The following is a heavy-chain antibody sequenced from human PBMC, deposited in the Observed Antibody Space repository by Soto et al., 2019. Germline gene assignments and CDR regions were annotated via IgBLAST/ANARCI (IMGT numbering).Heavy chain of an antibody. V-gene: IGHV2-70*01. CDR1: GFSLSTSGMC. CDR3: ARTTYYYDSSGLYYFDY. J-gene: IGHJ4*02. Sequence: VSGPTLVNPTQTLTLTCTFSGFSLSTSGMCVSWIRQPPGKALEWLALIDWDDDKYYSTSLKTRLTISKDTSKNQVVLTMTNMDPVDTATYYCARTTYYYDSSGLYYFDYWGQGTLVTVSS. CDR2: IDWDDDK. D-gene: IGHD3-22*01.